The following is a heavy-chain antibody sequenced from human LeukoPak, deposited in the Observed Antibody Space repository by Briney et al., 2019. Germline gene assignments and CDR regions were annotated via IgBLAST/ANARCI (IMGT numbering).Heavy chain of an antibody. V-gene: IGHV3-21*01. J-gene: IGHJ4*02. CDR1: GFTFSSYS. CDR2: ISGSGSHI. CDR3: ASGDYFGLLG. D-gene: IGHD4-17*01. Sequence: KPGGSLRLSCAASGFTFSSYSMNWVRQAPGKGLEWVSSISGSGSHIYYVDSVKGRFTISRDNTKNSLYLQMSSLRVEDTAVYYCASGDYFGLLGWGQGTLVTVSS.